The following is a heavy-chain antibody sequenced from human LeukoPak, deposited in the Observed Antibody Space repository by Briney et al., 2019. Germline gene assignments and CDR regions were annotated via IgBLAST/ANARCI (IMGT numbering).Heavy chain of an antibody. CDR2: INHSGST. CDR3: ARTSDIVVVPAAYGMDV. CDR1: GGSFSGYY. V-gene: IGHV4-34*01. D-gene: IGHD2-2*01. J-gene: IGHJ6*04. Sequence: SETLSLTCAVYGGSFSGYYWSWIRQPPGKGLEWNGEINHSGSTNYNPSLKSRVIISVDTSKNQFSLKLSSVTAADTAVYYCARTSDIVVVPAAYGMDVWGKGTTVTVSS.